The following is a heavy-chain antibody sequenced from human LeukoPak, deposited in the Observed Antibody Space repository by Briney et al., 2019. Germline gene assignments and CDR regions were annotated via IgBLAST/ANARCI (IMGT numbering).Heavy chain of an antibody. J-gene: IGHJ5*02. CDR2: IYRTGSI. CDR1: GYSINSGYY. CDR3: ARGGYCGGDCYSWFDP. D-gene: IGHD2-21*02. V-gene: IGHV4-38-2*02. Sequence: SETLSLTCTVSGYSINSGYYWVWIRQPPGKGLEWIGSIYRTGSINYNPSLKSRVTISLDTSKNQFSLKVNSVTAADTAVYYCARGGYCGGDCYSWFDPWGQGTLVTVSS.